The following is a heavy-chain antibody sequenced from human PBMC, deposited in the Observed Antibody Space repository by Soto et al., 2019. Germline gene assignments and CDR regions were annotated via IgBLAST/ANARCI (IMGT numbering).Heavy chain of an antibody. J-gene: IGHJ4*02. CDR2: IYYSGST. Sequence: KPSETLSLTCTVSGGSISSGGYYWSWIRQFPGKGLEWIGYIYYSGSTYYNPSLKSRVTISVDTSKNQFSLKLSSVTAADTAVYYCAREGDYGDYGSDYWGQGTLVTVSS. CDR1: GGSISSGGYY. CDR3: AREGDYGDYGSDY. D-gene: IGHD4-17*01. V-gene: IGHV4-31*03.